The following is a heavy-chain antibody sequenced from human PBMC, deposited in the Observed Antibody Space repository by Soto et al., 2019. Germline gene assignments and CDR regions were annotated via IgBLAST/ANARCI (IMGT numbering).Heavy chain of an antibody. CDR2: LYYSGST. CDR3: AGDFPGRDY. V-gene: IGHV4-59*01. CDR1: GGSIRSYY. J-gene: IGHJ4*02. Sequence: QVQLQESGPGLVKPSETLSLTCTVSGGSIRSYYWSWIRQPPGKGLEWIGHLYYSGSTNYNPSLTSRVTSALDTSKNQFSLKLTSVTAADTAVYYCAGDFPGRDYWGQGTLVTVSS.